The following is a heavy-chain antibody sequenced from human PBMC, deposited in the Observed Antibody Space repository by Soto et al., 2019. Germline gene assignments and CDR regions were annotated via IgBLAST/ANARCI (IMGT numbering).Heavy chain of an antibody. V-gene: IGHV1-3*04. CDR1: GYTFSNYA. CDR3: ASLYCSGGSCSPFYYGMDV. CDR2: INTGNGNT. D-gene: IGHD2-15*01. Sequence: ASVKVSCKASGYTFSNYAMNWVRQAPGQRLEWMGWINTGNGNTKYSQKFQGRVTITRDTSASTAYMELSSLRSEDTAVYYCASLYCSGGSCSPFYYGMDVWGQGTTVTVSS. J-gene: IGHJ6*02.